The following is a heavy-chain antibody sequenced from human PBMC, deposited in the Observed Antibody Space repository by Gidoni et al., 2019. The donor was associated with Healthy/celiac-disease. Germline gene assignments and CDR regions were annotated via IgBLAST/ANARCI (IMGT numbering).Heavy chain of an antibody. CDR3: ARSREGAAGIAFDY. V-gene: IGHV4-39*01. CDR1: GGSISSSSYY. CDR2: IYYSGST. D-gene: IGHD6-13*01. J-gene: IGHJ4*02. Sequence: QLQLQESGPGLVKPSETLSLTCTVSGGSISSSSYYWGWIRQPPGKGLEWIGSIYYSGSTYYNPSLKSRVTISVDTSKNQFSLKLSSVTAADTAVYYCARSREGAAGIAFDYWGQGTLVTVSS.